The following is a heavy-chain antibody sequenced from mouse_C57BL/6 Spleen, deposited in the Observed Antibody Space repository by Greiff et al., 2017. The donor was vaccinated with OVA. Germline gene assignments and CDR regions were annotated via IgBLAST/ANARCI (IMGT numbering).Heavy chain of an antibody. D-gene: IGHD1-1*01. J-gene: IGHJ4*01. V-gene: IGHV3-6*01. Sequence: EVQLQESGPGLVKPSQSLSLTCSVTGYSITSGYYWNWIRQFPGNKLEWMGYISYDGSNNYNPSLKKRISITRDTSKNQFFLKLKSVTTEDTATYYCARYYYGSSYDAMDYWGQGTSVTVSS. CDR2: ISYDGSN. CDR3: ARYYYGSSYDAMDY. CDR1: GYSITSGYY.